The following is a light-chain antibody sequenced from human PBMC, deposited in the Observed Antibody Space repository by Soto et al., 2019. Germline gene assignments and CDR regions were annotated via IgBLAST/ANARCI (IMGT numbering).Light chain of an antibody. CDR1: SSDVGGYHY. J-gene: IGLJ1*01. CDR3: SSYTSSSTLDV. Sequence: QSALTQPASVSGSPGQSITISCTGTSSDVGGYHYVYWYQQHPGKAPKLMIYDVSNRPSGVSNRFSGSKSGNTASLTISGLQAEDEADYYCSSYTSSSTLDVFGTGTKLTVL. V-gene: IGLV2-14*01. CDR2: DVS.